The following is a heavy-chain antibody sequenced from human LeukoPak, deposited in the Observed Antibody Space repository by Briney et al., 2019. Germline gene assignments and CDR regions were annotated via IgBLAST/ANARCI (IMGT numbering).Heavy chain of an antibody. CDR3: LGGAIFDY. Sequence: SETLSLTCTVSGGSISSSSYYWGWIRQPPGKGLEWIGSIYYSGSTYYNPSLKSRVTISVDTSKNQFSLKLGSVTAADTAVYYCLGGAIFDYWGQGTLVTVSS. J-gene: IGHJ4*02. D-gene: IGHD3-16*01. CDR1: GGSISSSSYY. CDR2: IYYSGST. V-gene: IGHV4-39*07.